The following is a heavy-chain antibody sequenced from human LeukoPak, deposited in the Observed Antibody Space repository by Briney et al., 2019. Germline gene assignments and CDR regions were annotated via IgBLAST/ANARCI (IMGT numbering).Heavy chain of an antibody. D-gene: IGHD3-22*01. CDR2: ISWNSGSI. J-gene: IGHJ4*02. CDR3: AKDNYYDSSGYFGY. CDR1: GFTFDDYA. Sequence: GGSLRLSYAASGFTFDDYAMHWVRQAPGKGLEWVSGISWNSGSIGYADSVKGRFTISRDNAKNSLYLQMNSLRAEDTALYYCAKDNYYDSSGYFGYWGQGTLVTVSS. V-gene: IGHV3-9*01.